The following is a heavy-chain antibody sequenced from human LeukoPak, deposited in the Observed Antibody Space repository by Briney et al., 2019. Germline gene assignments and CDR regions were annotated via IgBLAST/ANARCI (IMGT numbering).Heavy chain of an antibody. CDR1: GGSISSSSYY. CDR3: ARVREGNSYGLPVTGFFDY. V-gene: IGHV4-39*07. J-gene: IGHJ4*02. D-gene: IGHD5-18*01. Sequence: KPSESLSLTCTVSGGSISSSSYYWGWIRQPPGKGLEWIGNIYYSGSTYYNPSLKSRVTISVDTSKNQFSLKLSSVTAADTAVYYCARVREGNSYGLPVTGFFDYWGQGTLVTVSS. CDR2: IYYSGST.